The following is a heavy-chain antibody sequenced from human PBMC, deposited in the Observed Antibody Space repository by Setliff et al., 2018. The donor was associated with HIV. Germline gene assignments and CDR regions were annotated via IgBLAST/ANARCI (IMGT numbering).Heavy chain of an antibody. V-gene: IGHV1-3*01. Sequence: ASVKVSCKASGYRFTGFAIHWVRQAPGQRFEWMGWINAGTGITKYSQKFQDRVTISRDIHANTAYMELSSLRSEDTAIYYCARDSVSGSYSFDYWGQGTLVTVSS. D-gene: IGHD3-10*01. J-gene: IGHJ4*02. CDR1: GYRFTGFA. CDR2: INAGTGIT. CDR3: ARDSVSGSYSFDY.